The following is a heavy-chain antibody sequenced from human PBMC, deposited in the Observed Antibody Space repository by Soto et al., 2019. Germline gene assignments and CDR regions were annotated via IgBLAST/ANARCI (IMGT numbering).Heavy chain of an antibody. D-gene: IGHD3-10*01. CDR2: IIPILGIA. CDR3: ARDDKAKTYFGDLLSFDY. J-gene: IGHJ4*02. CDR1: GGTFSSYT. V-gene: IGHV1-69*04. Sequence: SVKVSCKASGGTFSSYTISWVRQAPGQGLEWMGRIIPILGIANYAQKFQGRVTITADKSTSTAYMELSSLRSEDTAVYYCARDDKAKTYFGDLLSFDYWGQGTLVTVSS.